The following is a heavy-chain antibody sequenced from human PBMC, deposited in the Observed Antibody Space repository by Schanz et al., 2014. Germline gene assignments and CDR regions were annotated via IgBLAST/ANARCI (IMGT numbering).Heavy chain of an antibody. J-gene: IGHJ6*02. CDR3: ARDHRNPGGNMDV. V-gene: IGHV3-7*01. Sequence: EVQVVESGGGLVQPGGSLRLSCAASGFTFRDYSMNWVRQAPGKGLDWVATISQDGTEKYYVDSVKGRFTISRDNAKNSLFVQMNRLRADDTAIYYCARDHRNPGGNMDVWGQGTTVTVSS. CDR2: ISQDGTEK. CDR1: GFTFRDYS.